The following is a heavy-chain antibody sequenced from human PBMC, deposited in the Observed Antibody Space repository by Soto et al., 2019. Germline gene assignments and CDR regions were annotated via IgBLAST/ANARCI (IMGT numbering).Heavy chain of an antibody. D-gene: IGHD6-13*01. V-gene: IGHV3-72*01. J-gene: IGHJ6*02. CDR3: ARDTLGYSQNRDDYYYYGMDV. Sequence: PGGSMRLSCAVSGFNFSDHYMDWVSKDTGKGLEWVGRSRNKVNSYTTEYAASVKGRFTISRDNSKNLLYLQMNSLKAEDTAVYYCARDTLGYSQNRDDYYYYGMDVWGQGTTVTVSS. CDR1: GFNFSDHY. CDR2: SRNKVNSYTT.